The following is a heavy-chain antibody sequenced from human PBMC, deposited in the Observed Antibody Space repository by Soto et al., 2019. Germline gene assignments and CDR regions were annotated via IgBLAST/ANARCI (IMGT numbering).Heavy chain of an antibody. D-gene: IGHD3-22*01. CDR2: IYYSGST. V-gene: IGHV4-39*01. CDR1: GGSISSSSYY. J-gene: IGHJ1*01. Sequence: QLQLQESGPGLVKPSETLSLTCTVSGGSISSSSYYWGWIRQPPGKGLEWIGSIYYSGSTYYNPSLKSRVTISVDTSKNQFSMKLSSVTAADTAVYYCASLDEGKGGYYSEYFQHWGQGTLVTVSS. CDR3: ASLDEGKGGYYSEYFQH.